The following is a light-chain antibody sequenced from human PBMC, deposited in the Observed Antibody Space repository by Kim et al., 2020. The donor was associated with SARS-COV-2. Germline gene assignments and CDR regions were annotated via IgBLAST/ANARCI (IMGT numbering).Light chain of an antibody. J-gene: IGLJ2*01. V-gene: IGLV3-19*01. CDR3: NSRDSIVNRLV. CDR2: CKK. Sequence: ALGQTDRITCQGASLRSYYASWYQQKPGQAPLLVSYCKKKRPSGIPDRFSGSSSGNTASLTITGAQAEDEADFYCNSRDSIVNRLVFGGGTQLTVL. CDR1: SLRSYY.